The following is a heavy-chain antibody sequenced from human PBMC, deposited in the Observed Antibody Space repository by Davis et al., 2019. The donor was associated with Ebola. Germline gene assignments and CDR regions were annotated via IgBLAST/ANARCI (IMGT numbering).Heavy chain of an antibody. CDR3: AREQKYSSTYWYFDL. Sequence: PSETLSLTCTVSGGSISSYYWSWIRQPPGKGLEWIGYIYYSGSTNYNPSLKSRVTISVDTSKNQFSLKLSSVTAADTAVYYCAREQKYSSTYWYFDLWGRGTLVTVSS. D-gene: IGHD6-13*01. CDR1: GGSISSYY. CDR2: IYYSGST. V-gene: IGHV4-59*12. J-gene: IGHJ2*01.